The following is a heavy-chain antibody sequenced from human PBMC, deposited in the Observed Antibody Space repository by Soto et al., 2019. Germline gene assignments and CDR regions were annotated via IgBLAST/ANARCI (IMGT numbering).Heavy chain of an antibody. CDR3: ARGRRIAAADQSFQH. D-gene: IGHD6-13*01. Sequence: GGSLRLSCAASGFTFSSYSMNWVRQAPGKGLEWVSSISSSSSYIYYADSVKGRFTISRDNAKNSLYLQMNSLRAEDTAVYYCARGRRIAAADQSFQHWGQGTLVTVSS. CDR1: GFTFSSYS. V-gene: IGHV3-21*01. CDR2: ISSSSSYI. J-gene: IGHJ1*01.